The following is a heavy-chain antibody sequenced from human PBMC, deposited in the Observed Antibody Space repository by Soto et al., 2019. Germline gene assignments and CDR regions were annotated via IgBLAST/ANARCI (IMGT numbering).Heavy chain of an antibody. V-gene: IGHV3-30*18. CDR3: AKGGKYRNYIIGV. CDR2: ISYEGSNK. J-gene: IGHJ6*02. Sequence: WGSLTLSCAASGFPFSGYAMHWVRQAPGKGLEWVAVISYEGSNKEYADSVKGRFSIFRDNSKNTLYLQMNSLRSEDTAVYYWAKGGKYRNYIIGVWGQGTTVTVS. D-gene: IGHD4-4*01. CDR1: GFPFSGYA.